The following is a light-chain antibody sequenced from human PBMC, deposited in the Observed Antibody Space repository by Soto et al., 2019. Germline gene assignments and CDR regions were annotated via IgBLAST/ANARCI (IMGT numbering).Light chain of an antibody. J-gene: IGKJ4*01. Sequence: EIVFTQSPGTLSLSPVERATLSCRASQSVSSSYLAWYQQKPGQAPRLLIYGASSRATGIPDRFSGSGSGTDFTLTISRLEPEDFAVYYCQQYGSSLFTFGGGTKVDIK. CDR2: GAS. V-gene: IGKV3-20*01. CDR1: QSVSSSY. CDR3: QQYGSSLFT.